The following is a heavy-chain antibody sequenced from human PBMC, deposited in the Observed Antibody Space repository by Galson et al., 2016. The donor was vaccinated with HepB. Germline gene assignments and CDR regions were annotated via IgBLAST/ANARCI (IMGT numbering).Heavy chain of an antibody. D-gene: IGHD7-27*01. V-gene: IGHV3-30*18. J-gene: IGHJ4*02. CDR1: GFTFSNFD. CDR3: AKDGRKFRGIVTGGAGN. Sequence: SLRLSCAASGFTFSNFDMNWVRQTPGKGLEWVAVISFDGNKEYYADSAKGRFVISRDNSKRTLYLQMNSLTTEDTAVYSCAKDGRKFRGIVTGGAGNWGQGTLVTVSS. CDR2: ISFDGNKE.